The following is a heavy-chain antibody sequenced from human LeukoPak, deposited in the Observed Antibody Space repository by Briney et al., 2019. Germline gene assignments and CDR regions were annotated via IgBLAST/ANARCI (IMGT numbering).Heavy chain of an antibody. CDR3: ATANGWSGYSFYGMDV. Sequence: GASVKVSCKASGYTFTSYGISWVRQAPGQGLEWMGWISAYNGNTNYAQKLQGRVTMTTDTSTSTAYMELRSLRSDDTAVYYCATANGWSGYSFYGMDVWGQGTTVTVSS. D-gene: IGHD3-3*01. J-gene: IGHJ6*02. CDR2: ISAYNGNT. V-gene: IGHV1-18*01. CDR1: GYTFTSYG.